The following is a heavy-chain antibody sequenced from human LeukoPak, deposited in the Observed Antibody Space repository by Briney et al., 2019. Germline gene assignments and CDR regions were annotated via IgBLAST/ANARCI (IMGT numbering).Heavy chain of an antibody. CDR2: IWYDGSNK. CDR3: AKTTVGYSSGRYPGWPADC. V-gene: IGHV3-33*06. D-gene: IGHD6-19*01. Sequence: GGSLRLSCAASGFTFSSYGMHWVRQAPGKGLEWVAVIWYDGSNKYYADSVKGRFTISRDNSKNTLNLQMNSLRAEDTAVYYCAKTTVGYSSGRYPGWPADCWGQGTLVTVSS. CDR1: GFTFSSYG. J-gene: IGHJ4*02.